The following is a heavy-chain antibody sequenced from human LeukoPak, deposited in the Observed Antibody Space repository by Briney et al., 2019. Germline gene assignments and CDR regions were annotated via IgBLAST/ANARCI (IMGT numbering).Heavy chain of an antibody. J-gene: IGHJ6*02. CDR1: GGSFSGYY. CDR3: ASLGPSMPQYYYYGMDV. D-gene: IGHD2-2*01. Sequence: PSETLSLTCAVYGGSFSGYYWSWIRQPPVKGLEWIGEINHSGSTNYNPSLKSRVTISVDTSKNQFSLKLSSVTAADTAVYYCASLGPSMPQYYYYGMDVWGQGTTVTVSS. V-gene: IGHV4-34*01. CDR2: INHSGST.